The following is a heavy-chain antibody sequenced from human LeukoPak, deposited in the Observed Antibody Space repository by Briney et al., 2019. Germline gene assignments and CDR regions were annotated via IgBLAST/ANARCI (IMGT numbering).Heavy chain of an antibody. CDR2: IYYSGST. CDR3: ARAYNYCSSTSCYAGGYYYYYMDV. J-gene: IGHJ6*03. Sequence: SETLSLTCTVSGGSISSGDYYWSWIRQPPGKGLEWIGYIYYSGSTYYNPSLKSRVTISVDTSKNQFSLKLSSVTAADTAVYYCARAYNYCSSTSCYAGGYYYYYMDVWGKGTTVTVSS. CDR1: GGSISSGDYY. V-gene: IGHV4-30-4*08. D-gene: IGHD2-2*01.